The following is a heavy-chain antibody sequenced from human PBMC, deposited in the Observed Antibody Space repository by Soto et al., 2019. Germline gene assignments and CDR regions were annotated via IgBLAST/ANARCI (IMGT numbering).Heavy chain of an antibody. CDR2: ITDTGGDT. V-gene: IGHV3-23*01. J-gene: IGHJ4*02. CDR3: ARGSTDSYPGSRIFDF. CDR1: GITVGSRA. Sequence: GGSLRLSCVASGITVGSRAMSWVRQAPGEGLEWVSTITDTGGDTKYSDSVRGRFTTSRDNSKKTLYLQMNTLRVEDSALYYCARGSTDSYPGSRIFDFWGRGTLVTVSS. D-gene: IGHD3-10*01.